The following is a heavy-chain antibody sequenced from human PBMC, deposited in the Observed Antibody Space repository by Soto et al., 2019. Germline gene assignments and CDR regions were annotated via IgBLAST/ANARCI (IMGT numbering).Heavy chain of an antibody. D-gene: IGHD6-19*01. V-gene: IGHV3-30*18. CDR3: AKDPKSGWYYYYYGMDV. J-gene: IGHJ6*02. CDR2: ISYDGSNK. CDR1: GFTFSSYG. Sequence: LRLSCAASGFTFSSYGMHWVRQAPGKGLEWVAVISYDGSNKYYADSVKGRFTISRDNSKNTLYLQMNSLRAEDTAVYYCAKDPKSGWYYYYYGMDVWGQGTTVTVSS.